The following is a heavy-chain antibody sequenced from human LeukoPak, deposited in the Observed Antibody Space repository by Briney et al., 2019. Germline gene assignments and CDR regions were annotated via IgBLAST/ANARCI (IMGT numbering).Heavy chain of an antibody. V-gene: IGHV3-23*01. CDR3: AKVGRGTAPVY. Sequence: PGGSLRLSCAASGFTFSSYDMSGVPQAPGKGLEWVSAISGGGGSTYYADSVKGRFTISRDNSKKTLYLHMNSLRAEDTAVYYCAKVGRGTAPVYWGQGTLVTVSS. D-gene: IGHD1-1*01. CDR2: ISGGGGST. J-gene: IGHJ4*02. CDR1: GFTFSSYD.